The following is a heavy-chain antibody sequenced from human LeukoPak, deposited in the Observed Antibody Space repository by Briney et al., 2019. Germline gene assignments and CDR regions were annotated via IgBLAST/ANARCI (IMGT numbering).Heavy chain of an antibody. V-gene: IGHV3-73*01. D-gene: IGHD7-27*01. Sequence: GGSLRLSCAASGFTFSGSAMHWVRQASGKGLEWVGRIRSKANSYATAHAASVKGRFTISRDDSKNTAYLQMNSLKTEDTAVYYCTRHDWGSDYWGQGTLVTVSS. J-gene: IGHJ4*02. CDR3: TRHDWGSDY. CDR1: GFTFSGSA. CDR2: IRSKANSYAT.